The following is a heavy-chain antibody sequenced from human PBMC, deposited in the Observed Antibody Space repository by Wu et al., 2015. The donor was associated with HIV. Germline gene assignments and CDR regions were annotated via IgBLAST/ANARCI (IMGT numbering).Heavy chain of an antibody. J-gene: IGHJ4*02. CDR1: GYTFTSYG. V-gene: IGHV1-18*01. CDR2: ISAYNGNT. CDR3: ASTYYYDSSGYYEPSGY. Sequence: QVQLVQSGAEVKKPGASVKVSCKASGYTFTSYGISWVRQAPGQGLEWMGWISAYNGNTNYAQKLQGRVTMTTDTSTSTAYMELRSLRSDDTAVYYCASTYYYDSSGYYEPSGYWGQGTLVTVSS. D-gene: IGHD3-22*01.